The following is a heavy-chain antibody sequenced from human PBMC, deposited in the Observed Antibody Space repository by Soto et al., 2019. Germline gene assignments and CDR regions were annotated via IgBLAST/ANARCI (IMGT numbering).Heavy chain of an antibody. J-gene: IGHJ4*02. D-gene: IGHD2-15*01. V-gene: IGHV1-69*01. CDR2: IIPVFATT. CDR1: GGTFSNYI. Sequence: QVQLVQSGAEVKKPGSSVKVSCKASGGTFSNYILNWVRQAPGQGLEWMGEIIPVFATTNYAPKFQGRVSITADESTSTAYLELSSLRSEDTAVFYCARTDLRYCSGGACYKGFDSWGQGTLVTVSS. CDR3: ARTDLRYCSGGACYKGFDS.